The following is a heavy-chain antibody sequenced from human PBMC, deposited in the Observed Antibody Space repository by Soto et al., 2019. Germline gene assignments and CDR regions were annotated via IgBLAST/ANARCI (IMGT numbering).Heavy chain of an antibody. J-gene: IGHJ6*02. CDR3: ARRDRYLVLFSSYYHYGMDV. CDR1: GGSFSGYY. Sequence: PSETLSLTCAVYGGSFSGYYWSWIRQPPGKGLEWIGEINHSGSTNYNPSLKSRVTISVDTSKNQFSLKLSSVTAADTAVYYCARRDRYLVLFSSYYHYGMDVWGQGTTVTVSS. D-gene: IGHD3-9*01. V-gene: IGHV4-34*01. CDR2: INHSGST.